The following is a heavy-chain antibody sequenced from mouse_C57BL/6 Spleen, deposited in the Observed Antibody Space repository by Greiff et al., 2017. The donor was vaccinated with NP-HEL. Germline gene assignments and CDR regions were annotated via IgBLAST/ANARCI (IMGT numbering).Heavy chain of an antibody. CDR1: GYTFTSYW. D-gene: IGHD2-3*01. CDR3: ARGVYDGYWYFDV. J-gene: IGHJ1*03. V-gene: IGHV1-53*01. CDR2: INPSNGGT. Sequence: VQLQQPGTELVKPGASVKLSCKASGYTFTSYWMHWVKQRPGQGLEWIGNINPSNGGTNYNEKFKSKATLTVDKSSSTAYMQLSSLTSEDSAVYYCARGVYDGYWYFDVWGTGTTVTVSS.